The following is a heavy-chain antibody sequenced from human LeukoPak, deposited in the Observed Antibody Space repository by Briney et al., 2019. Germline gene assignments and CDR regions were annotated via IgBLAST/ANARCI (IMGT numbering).Heavy chain of an antibody. Sequence: GGSLRLSCAASGFTFSSYSMNWVRQAPGKGLEWVSSISSSSSYIYYADSVKGRFTISRDNAKNSLYLQMNSLRAEDTAVYYCARSSGWYIRLGDYWGQGTLVTVSS. CDR1: GFTFSSYS. CDR2: ISSSSSYI. J-gene: IGHJ4*02. D-gene: IGHD6-19*01. V-gene: IGHV3-21*04. CDR3: ARSSGWYIRLGDY.